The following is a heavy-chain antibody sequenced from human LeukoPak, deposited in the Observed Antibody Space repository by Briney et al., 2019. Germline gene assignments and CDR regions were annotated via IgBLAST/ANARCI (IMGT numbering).Heavy chain of an antibody. CDR1: GGTFSSYA. J-gene: IGHJ6*03. V-gene: IGHV1-69*13. D-gene: IGHD4-11*01. CDR3: ARDGLQYLTPYYYMDV. CDR2: IIPIFGTA. Sequence: ASVKVSCKASGGTFSSYAISWVRRAPGQGLEWMGGIIPIFGTANYAQKFQGRVTITADESTSTAYMELSSLRSEDTAVYYCARDGLQYLTPYYYMDVWGKGTTVTVSS.